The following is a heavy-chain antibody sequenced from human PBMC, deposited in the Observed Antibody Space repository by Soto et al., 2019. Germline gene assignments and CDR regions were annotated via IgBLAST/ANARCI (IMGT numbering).Heavy chain of an antibody. CDR2: ISGGGSGA. D-gene: IGHD2-15*01. J-gene: IGHJ4*02. CDR3: AIDLWWYTH. CDR1: GFTFSDHA. V-gene: IGHV3-23*01. Sequence: EVQLLESGGGLVQPGGSLRLSCTASGFTFSDHAMTWVRQGLGKGLEWVSGISGGGSGAYYADSVKGRFTVSRANSKNTLFLQMDSLRAEDTAVYYCAIDLWWYTHWGQGTLFTVSS.